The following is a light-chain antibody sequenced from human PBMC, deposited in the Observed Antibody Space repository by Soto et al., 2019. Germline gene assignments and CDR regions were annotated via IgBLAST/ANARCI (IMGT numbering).Light chain of an antibody. CDR3: AAWDDSLSGDVV. CDR2: RNN. J-gene: IGLJ2*01. V-gene: IGLV1-47*01. Sequence: QAVVTQPPSASGTPGQRVTISCSGSSSNIGSNYVYWHQQLPGTAPKLLIYRNNQRPSGVPDRFSGSKSGTSASLAISGLRSEDEADYYCAAWDDSLSGDVVFGGGTKLTVL. CDR1: SSNIGSNY.